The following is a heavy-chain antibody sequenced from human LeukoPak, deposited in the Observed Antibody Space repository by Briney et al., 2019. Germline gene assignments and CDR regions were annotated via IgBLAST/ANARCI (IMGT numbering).Heavy chain of an antibody. V-gene: IGHV3-21*01. CDR1: GFTFSSYT. CDR2: ISTSSLYI. Sequence: GGPLRLSCAASGFTFSSYTVNWVRQAPGKGLEWVSSISTSSLYIYYADSLKGRFTVSRDNARNSLYLQMSSLRADDTAVYYCARGTLNIPGEHGAFDYWGQGTLVTVSS. D-gene: IGHD1-14*01. CDR3: ARGTLNIPGEHGAFDY. J-gene: IGHJ4*02.